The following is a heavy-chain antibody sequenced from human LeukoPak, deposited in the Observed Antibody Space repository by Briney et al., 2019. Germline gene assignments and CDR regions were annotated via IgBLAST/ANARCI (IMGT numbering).Heavy chain of an antibody. J-gene: IGHJ4*02. CDR3: ARAKGGRVATALDY. Sequence: PGGSLRLSCAASGFTFSSYGMHWVRQAPGKGLEWVAVIWYDGSNKYYADSVKGRFTISRDNSKNTLYLQMNSLRAEDTAVYYCARAKGGRVATALDYWGQGTLVTVSS. D-gene: IGHD5-18*01. CDR2: IWYDGSNK. V-gene: IGHV3-33*01. CDR1: GFTFSSYG.